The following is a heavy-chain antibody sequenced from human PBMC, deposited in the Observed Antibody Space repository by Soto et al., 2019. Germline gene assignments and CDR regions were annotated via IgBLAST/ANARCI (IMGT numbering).Heavy chain of an antibody. CDR3: ARDADIVVVNHWFDP. J-gene: IGHJ5*02. CDR2: ISSSSSYI. D-gene: IGHD2-15*01. Sequence: GGSLRLSCAASGFTFSSYSMNWVRQAPGKGLEWVSSISSSSSYIYYADSVKGRFTISRDNAKNSLYLQMNSLRAEDTAVYYCARDADIVVVNHWFDPWGQGTLVTVSS. V-gene: IGHV3-21*01. CDR1: GFTFSSYS.